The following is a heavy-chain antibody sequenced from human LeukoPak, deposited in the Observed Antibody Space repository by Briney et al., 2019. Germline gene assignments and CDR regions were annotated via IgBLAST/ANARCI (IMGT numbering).Heavy chain of an antibody. CDR1: DGSISSYY. V-gene: IGHV4-59*01. CDR3: ARDGVYYGSGANWFDP. Sequence: SETLSLTCTVSDGSISSYYWSWIRQPPGKGLEWIGYIYYSGSTNYNPSLKSRVTISVDTSKNQFSLKLSSVTAADTAVYYCARDGVYYGSGANWFDPWGQGTLVTVSS. D-gene: IGHD3-10*01. J-gene: IGHJ5*02. CDR2: IYYSGST.